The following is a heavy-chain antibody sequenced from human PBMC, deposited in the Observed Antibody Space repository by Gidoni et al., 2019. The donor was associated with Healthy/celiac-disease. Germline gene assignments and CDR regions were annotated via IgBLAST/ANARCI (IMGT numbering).Heavy chain of an antibody. J-gene: IGHJ4*02. CDR3: TRETGAITFGGANDY. CDR2: IRSKAYGGTT. CDR1: GFTFGDYA. D-gene: IGHD3-16*01. Sequence: EVQLVESGGGLVQPGRSLRLSCPASGFTFGDYAMSWFRQAPGKGLEWVGFIRSKAYGGTTEYAASVKGRFTISRDDSKSIAYLQMNSLKTEDTAVYYCTRETGAITFGGANDYWGQGTLVTVSS. V-gene: IGHV3-49*03.